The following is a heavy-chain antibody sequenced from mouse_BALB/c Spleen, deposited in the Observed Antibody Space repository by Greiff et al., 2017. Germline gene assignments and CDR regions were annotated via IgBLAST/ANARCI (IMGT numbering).Heavy chain of an antibody. J-gene: IGHJ1*01. CDR2: INPSTGYT. V-gene: IGHV1-7*01. CDR3: ARRASTMITYWYFDV. Sequence: QVQLQQSGAELAKPGASVTMSCKASGYTFTSYWMHWVKQRPGPGLEWIGYINPSTGYTEYNQKFKDKATLTADKSSSTAYMQLSCLTSEDSAVYYCARRASTMITYWYFDVWGAGTTVTVST. D-gene: IGHD2-4*01. CDR1: GYTFTSYW.